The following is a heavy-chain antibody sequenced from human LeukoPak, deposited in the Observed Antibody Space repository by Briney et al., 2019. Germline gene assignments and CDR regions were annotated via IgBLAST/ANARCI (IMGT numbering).Heavy chain of an antibody. CDR2: SNTDGSST. CDR3: ARGKGWEQPIDS. V-gene: IGHV3-74*01. Sequence: PGGSLRLSCAASGFTFSSYWMHWVRQAPGKGLMWVSRSNTDGSSTNYADSVKGRFTISRDNAKNTVYLQMNSLRAEDTAVYYYARGKGWEQPIDSWGQGPLVTVSS. J-gene: IGHJ4*02. CDR1: GFTFSSYW. D-gene: IGHD1-26*01.